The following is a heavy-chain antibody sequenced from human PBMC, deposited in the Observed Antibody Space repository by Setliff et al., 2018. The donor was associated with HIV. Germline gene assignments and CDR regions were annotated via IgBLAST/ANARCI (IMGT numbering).Heavy chain of an antibody. CDR3: ARGTTPLGWFDP. CDR1: GYTFPNYG. Sequence: ASVKVSCKASGYTFPNYGITWVRQAPGQGLEWMGWISAYNVNTNYAQKLQGRVTMTTDISTSTAYMELRSLRSDDTAVYYCARGTTPLGWFDPWGQGTLVTVSS. J-gene: IGHJ5*02. D-gene: IGHD2-2*01. CDR2: ISAYNVNT. V-gene: IGHV1-18*01.